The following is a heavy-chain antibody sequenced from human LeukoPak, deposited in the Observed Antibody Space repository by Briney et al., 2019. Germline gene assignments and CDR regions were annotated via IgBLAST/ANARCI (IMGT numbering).Heavy chain of an antibody. CDR1: GYTFTGYY. J-gene: IGHJ5*02. Sequence: ASVKVSCKASGYTFTGYYMHWVRQAPGQGLEWMGWINPNSGGTNYAQKFQGRVTMTRDTSISTAYMELSRLRSDDTAVYYCARVRSGYHPYNWFDPWGQGTLVTVSS. D-gene: IGHD3-3*01. CDR3: ARVRSGYHPYNWFDP. V-gene: IGHV1-2*02. CDR2: INPNSGGT.